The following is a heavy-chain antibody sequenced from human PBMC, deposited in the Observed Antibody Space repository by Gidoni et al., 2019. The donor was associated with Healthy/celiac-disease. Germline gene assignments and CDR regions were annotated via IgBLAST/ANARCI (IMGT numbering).Heavy chain of an antibody. V-gene: IGHV4-4*02. J-gene: IGHJ6*02. CDR1: GGSISSSNW. D-gene: IGHD3-10*01. Sequence: QVQLQESGPGLVKPSGTLSLTCAVSGGSISSSNWWSWVRQPPGKGLEWIGEIYHSGSTNYNPSLKSRVTISVDKSKNQFSLKLSSVTAADTAVYYCARGTYYYGSGSYYKRGEDYYYGMDVWGQGTTVTVSS. CDR2: IYHSGST. CDR3: ARGTYYYGSGSYYKRGEDYYYGMDV.